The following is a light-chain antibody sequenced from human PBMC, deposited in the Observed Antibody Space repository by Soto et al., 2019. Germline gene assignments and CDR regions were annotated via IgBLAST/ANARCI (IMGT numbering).Light chain of an antibody. J-gene: IGLJ2*01. V-gene: IGLV1-47*02. CDR2: STN. CDR1: SSNLGRHH. CDR3: AAWDDTLSGHVV. Sequence: QLVLTQPPSASGTPGQRVTISCSGSSSNLGRHHVYWYQQFPGTAPKLLIFSTNQRPSGVPDRFSGSKSGPSASLAISGLRPEDEADYYCAAWDDTLSGHVVFGGGTKVTVL.